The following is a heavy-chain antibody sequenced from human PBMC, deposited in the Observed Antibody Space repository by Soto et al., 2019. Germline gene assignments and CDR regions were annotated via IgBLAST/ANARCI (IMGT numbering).Heavy chain of an antibody. CDR3: PRFDGTLVRGGLSSPYEMAV. J-gene: IGHJ6*02. Sequence: QVLLVQSGPEVKKPGSSVKFSCKASGGTFNNYAINWVRQAPGKGLEWMGGIIPTFGTGNHAKKFQGRVTCTAAEPPTTAYMDLNGLRSEDPAIYYCPRFDGTLVRGGLSSPYEMAVWGQGTTVIVSS. D-gene: IGHD3-10*01. CDR1: GGTFNNYA. V-gene: IGHV1-69*01. CDR2: IIPTFGTG.